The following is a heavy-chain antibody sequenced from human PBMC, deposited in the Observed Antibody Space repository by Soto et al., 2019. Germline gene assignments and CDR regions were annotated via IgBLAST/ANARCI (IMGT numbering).Heavy chain of an antibody. CDR1: GFTFSSYS. Sequence: EVQLVGSGGGLVKPGGSLRLSCAASGFTFSSYSMNWVRQAPGKGLEWVSSISSSSSYIYYADSVKGRFTISRDNAKNSLYLQMNSLRAEDTAVYYCARGPLLVNWFDPWGQGTLVTVSS. CDR2: ISSSSSYI. J-gene: IGHJ5*02. V-gene: IGHV3-21*01. CDR3: ARGPLLVNWFDP. D-gene: IGHD3-3*01.